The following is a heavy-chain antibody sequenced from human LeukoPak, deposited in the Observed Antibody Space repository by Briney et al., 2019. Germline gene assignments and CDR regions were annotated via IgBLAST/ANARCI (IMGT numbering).Heavy chain of an antibody. J-gene: IGHJ6*02. CDR1: GFTFSSYW. V-gene: IGHV3-7*01. CDR2: IKQDGSEK. D-gene: IGHD2-2*03. Sequence: PGGPLRLSCAASGFTFSSYWMSWVRQAPGKGLEWVANIKQDGSEKYYVDSVKGRFTISRDNAKNSLYLQMNSLRAEDTAVYYCARDGYCSSTSCSYYYYYGMDVWGQGTTVTVSS. CDR3: ARDGYCSSTSCSYYYYYGMDV.